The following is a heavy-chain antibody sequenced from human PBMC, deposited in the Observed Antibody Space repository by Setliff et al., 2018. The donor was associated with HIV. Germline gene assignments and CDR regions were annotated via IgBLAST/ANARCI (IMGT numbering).Heavy chain of an antibody. CDR3: ARGNTMVTDFDY. D-gene: IGHD3-10*01. CDR1: GFTFSSYG. J-gene: IGHJ4*02. Sequence: GGSLRLSCAASGFTFSSYGMHWVRQAPGKGLEWVAFIRYDGSNKYYADSVKGRFTISRDNAKNSLYLQMNSLRAEDTAVYYCARGNTMVTDFDYWGQGTLVTVSS. CDR2: IRYDGSNK. V-gene: IGHV3-30*02.